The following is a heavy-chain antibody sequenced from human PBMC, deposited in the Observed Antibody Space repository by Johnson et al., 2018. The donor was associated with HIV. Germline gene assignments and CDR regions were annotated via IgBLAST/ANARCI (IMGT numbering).Heavy chain of an antibody. CDR1: GFTFRNYG. CDR2: VSFDGSNK. Sequence: VLLLESGGGVVQPGRSLRLSCAASGFTFRNYGMHWVRQAPGKGLEWVASVSFDGSNKYYADSVKGRFTISRDNSKNTLYLQMISLRTEDTAVYYCAREGESLLDAFDIWGQGTMVTVSA. D-gene: IGHD3-16*01. V-gene: IGHV3-30-3*01. J-gene: IGHJ3*02. CDR3: AREGESLLDAFDI.